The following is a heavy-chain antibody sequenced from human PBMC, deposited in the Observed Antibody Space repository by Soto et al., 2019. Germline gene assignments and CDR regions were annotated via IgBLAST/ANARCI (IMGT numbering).Heavy chain of an antibody. V-gene: IGHV4-59*01. CDR1: GAFIDLYY. D-gene: IGHD1-1*01. Sequence: SETLSLTCTVSGAFIDLYYWSWIRQPPGKGLEWLGYIYYSGGTDSHPSLKCRVIISIDASRTQFSLNLSSVTAADVALSYGATQLVSGYNDHWRTGSLVTASS. J-gene: IGHJ5*02. CDR3: ATQLVSGYNDH. CDR2: IYYSGGT.